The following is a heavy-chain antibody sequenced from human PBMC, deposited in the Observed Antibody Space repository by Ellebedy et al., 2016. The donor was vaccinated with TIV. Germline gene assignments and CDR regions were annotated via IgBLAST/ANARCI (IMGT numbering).Heavy chain of an antibody. Sequence: MPSETLSLTCTVSGGSINTYYWTWIRQPPGKGLEYIGFVHYTGITNYNPSLRSRVTLSVDSFKDQFSLKLDSVTAADTAVYYCARDLKKGWAFDNWGQGTMVTVSS. CDR1: GGSINTYY. V-gene: IGHV4-59*12. CDR2: VHYTGIT. J-gene: IGHJ3*02. CDR3: ARDLKKGWAFDN.